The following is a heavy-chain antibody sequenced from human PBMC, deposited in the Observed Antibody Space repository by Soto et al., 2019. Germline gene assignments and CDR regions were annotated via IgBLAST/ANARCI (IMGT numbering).Heavy chain of an antibody. CDR2: ISAYNGNA. D-gene: IGHD5-12*01. Sequence: ASVRGSCKASGYSFTSYGISWVRQAPGQGLEWMGWISAYNGNANYAQKLQGRVIITADKSTSTAYMELSSLRSEDTAVYYCARGLKPGYSGCEAVRYYYYYMDVWGKGTTVTVSS. J-gene: IGHJ6*03. V-gene: IGHV1-18*01. CDR3: ARGLKPGYSGCEAVRYYYYYMDV. CDR1: GYSFTSYG.